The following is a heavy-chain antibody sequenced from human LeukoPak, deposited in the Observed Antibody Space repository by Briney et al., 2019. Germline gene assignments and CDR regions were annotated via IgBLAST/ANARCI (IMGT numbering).Heavy chain of an antibody. J-gene: IGHJ3*02. CDR2: IYYSGST. CDR3: AREVQDYGDYGGAFDI. D-gene: IGHD4-17*01. CDR1: GGSISSYY. Sequence: SETLSLTCTVSGGSISSYYWSWIRQPPGKGLEWIGYIYYSGSTNYNPSLKSRVTISVDTSKNQFSLKLSSVTAADTAVYYCAREVQDYGDYGGAFDIWGQGTMVTVSS. V-gene: IGHV4-59*01.